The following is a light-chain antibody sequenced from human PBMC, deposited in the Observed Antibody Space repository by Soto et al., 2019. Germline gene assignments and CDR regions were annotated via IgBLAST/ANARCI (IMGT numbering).Light chain of an antibody. CDR1: QSISSW. Sequence: DIQMTQSPSTLSASVGDRVTITCRASQSISSWLAWYQQKPGKAPKLLIYDASSLESGVPSRFSGSGSGTEVTLTISSLQPDDFATYYCQQYNNYSPTFGQGTKVEIK. J-gene: IGKJ1*01. CDR2: DAS. V-gene: IGKV1-5*01. CDR3: QQYNNYSPT.